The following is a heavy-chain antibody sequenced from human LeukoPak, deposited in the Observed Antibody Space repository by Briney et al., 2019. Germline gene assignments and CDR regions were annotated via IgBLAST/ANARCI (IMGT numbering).Heavy chain of an antibody. CDR2: MYYTGRT. J-gene: IGHJ6*03. D-gene: IGHD3-10*01. Sequence: SETLSLTCTVSGDSMSYYYWSWIRQTPGKGLEWLGYMYYTGRTKYNPSLKSRVTFSLDMSKNQFSLKLDSVTAADTAVYYCARHRYYYRSGSYYGAPYYMDVWGKGTTVTISS. CDR1: GDSMSYYY. CDR3: ARHRYYYRSGSYYGAPYYMDV. V-gene: IGHV4-59*08.